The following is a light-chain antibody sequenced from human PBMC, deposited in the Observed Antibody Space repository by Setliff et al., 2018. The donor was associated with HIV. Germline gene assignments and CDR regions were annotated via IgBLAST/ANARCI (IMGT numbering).Light chain of an antibody. V-gene: IGLV2-23*02. CDR3: CSYAGGSTYV. Sequence: QSALAQPASVSGSAGQSITISCTGTSTDVGTYSLVSWYQQHPAKAPKLIIYEVTKQPSGVSNRFSGSTSGNTAYLTISGLQAEDEADYYCCSYAGGSTYVFGSGTKVTVL. CDR1: STDVGTYSL. J-gene: IGLJ1*01. CDR2: EVT.